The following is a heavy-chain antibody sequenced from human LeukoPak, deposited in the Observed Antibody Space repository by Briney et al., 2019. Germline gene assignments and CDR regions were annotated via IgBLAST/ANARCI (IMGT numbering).Heavy chain of an antibody. J-gene: IGHJ4*02. CDR1: GFTFSNYA. Sequence: GGSLRLSCAASGFTFSNYAMIWVRQAPGKGLEWVSAISGSGGSTYYADSVKGRFTISRDNSIKTVYMQMNSLRAEDTAVYYCANGKAEYSSGWPRGTLWGQGTLVTVSS. CDR2: ISGSGGST. CDR3: ANGKAEYSSGWPRGTL. V-gene: IGHV3-23*01. D-gene: IGHD6-19*01.